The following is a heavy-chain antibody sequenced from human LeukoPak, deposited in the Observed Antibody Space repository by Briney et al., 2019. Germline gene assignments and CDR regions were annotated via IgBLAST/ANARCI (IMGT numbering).Heavy chain of an antibody. CDR3: ARSQRITIFGVVPPWGYYYGMDV. CDR2: INPNSGGT. CDR1: GYTFTGYY. J-gene: IGHJ6*02. Sequence: ASVKVSCKASGYTFTGYYMHWVRQAPGQGLERMGWINPNSGGTNYAQKFQGRVTMTRDTSISTAYMELSRLRSDDTAVYYCARSQRITIFGVVPPWGYYYGMDVWGQGTTVTVSS. D-gene: IGHD3-3*01. V-gene: IGHV1-2*02.